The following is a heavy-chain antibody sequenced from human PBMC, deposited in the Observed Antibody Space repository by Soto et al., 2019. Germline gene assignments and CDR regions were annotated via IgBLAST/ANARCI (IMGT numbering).Heavy chain of an antibody. CDR1: DDSINSDKYY. J-gene: IGHJ4*02. CDR2: IYYRGNA. Sequence: SETLSLTCSVSDDSINSDKYYWGWIRQPPGKGLEWIGSIYYRGNAYYNPSLQTRVTISLDKSKGQFSLKLNSVTAADSAVYFSARLEGLATISYYFDFWGPGALVTVSS. CDR3: ARLEGLATISYYFDF. D-gene: IGHD3-9*01. V-gene: IGHV4-39*01.